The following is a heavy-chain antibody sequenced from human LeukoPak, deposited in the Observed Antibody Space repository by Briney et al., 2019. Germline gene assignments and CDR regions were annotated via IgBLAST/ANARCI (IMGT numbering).Heavy chain of an antibody. CDR3: ARLFNAGLGAPLDY. CDR1: GFTFSSYG. D-gene: IGHD1-26*01. Sequence: GGSLRLSCAASGFTFSSYGMHWVRQAPGKGLEWVAVIWYDGSNKYYADSVKGRFTISRDNSKNTLYLQMNSLRAEDTALYFCARLFNAGLGAPLDYGGQGTLVTVSS. V-gene: IGHV3-33*01. CDR2: IWYDGSNK. J-gene: IGHJ4*02.